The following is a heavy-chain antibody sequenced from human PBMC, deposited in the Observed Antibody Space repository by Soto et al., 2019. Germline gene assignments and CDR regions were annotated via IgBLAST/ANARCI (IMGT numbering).Heavy chain of an antibody. D-gene: IGHD2-15*01. CDR2: IIPIFGTA. Sequence: QVQLVQSGAEVKKPGSSVKVSCKASGGTFSSYAINWARQAPGQGLEWMGGIIPIFGTANYAQKFQGRVTITADESTSTAYMELSSLRSEDTAVYYCARGSGGSSYYYYGMDVWGQGTTVTVSS. CDR3: ARGSGGSSYYYYGMDV. J-gene: IGHJ6*02. V-gene: IGHV1-69*12. CDR1: GGTFSSYA.